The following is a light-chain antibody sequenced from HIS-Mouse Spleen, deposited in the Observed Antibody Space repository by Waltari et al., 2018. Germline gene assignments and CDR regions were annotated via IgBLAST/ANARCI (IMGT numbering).Light chain of an antibody. CDR1: RSDVGGDNY. CDR2: DVS. CDR3: SSYTSSSTLVV. V-gene: IGLV2-14*03. J-gene: IGLJ2*01. Sequence: QSALTQPASVSGSPGQSITISCTGTRSDVGGDNYVSCYQQHPGKAPKLMIYDVSNRPSGVSNRFSGSKSGNTASLTISGLQAEDEADYYCSSYTSSSTLVVFGGGTKLTVL.